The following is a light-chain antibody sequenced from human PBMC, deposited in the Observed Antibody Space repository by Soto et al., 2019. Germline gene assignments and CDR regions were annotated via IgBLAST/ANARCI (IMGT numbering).Light chain of an antibody. CDR1: SSDVGGYNY. CDR3: QAYDYSLTAFV. J-gene: IGLJ3*02. Sequence: QSVLTQPASVSGSPGQSITISCTGTSSDVGGYNYVSWYQQHPGKAPKLMIYEVSNRPSGVPERFSGSKSGTSASLAITGLQAEDEADYYYQAYDYSLTAFVFGGGTKLTVL. CDR2: EVS. V-gene: IGLV2-14*01.